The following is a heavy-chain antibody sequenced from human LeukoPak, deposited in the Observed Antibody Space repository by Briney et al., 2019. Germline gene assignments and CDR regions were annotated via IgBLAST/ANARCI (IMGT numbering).Heavy chain of an antibody. CDR1: GFTFSSYA. Sequence: GGSLRLSCAASGFTFSSYAMSWVRQAPGKGLEWVSSISGSGGNTYYADSVKGRFTTSRDNSKNTLYMQMNSLRAEDTAVYYCAKLVTHFDYWGQGTLVTVSS. J-gene: IGHJ4*02. D-gene: IGHD4-23*01. CDR2: ISGSGGNT. V-gene: IGHV3-23*01. CDR3: AKLVTHFDY.